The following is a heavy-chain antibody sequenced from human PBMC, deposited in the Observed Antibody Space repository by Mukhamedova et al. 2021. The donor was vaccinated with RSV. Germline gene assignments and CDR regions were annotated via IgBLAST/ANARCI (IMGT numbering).Heavy chain of an antibody. CDR2: ISSSSSYI. CDR3: ARDSETQYSGSYPPSFDY. J-gene: IGHJ4*02. D-gene: IGHD1-26*01. V-gene: IGHV3-21*01. Sequence: SISSSSSYIYYADSVKGRFTISRDNAKNSLYLQMNSLRAEDTAVYYCARDSETQYSGSYPPSFDYWGQGTLVTVSS.